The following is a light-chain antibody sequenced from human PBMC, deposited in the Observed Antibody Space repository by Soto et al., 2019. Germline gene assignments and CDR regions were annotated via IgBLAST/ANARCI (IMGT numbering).Light chain of an antibody. CDR2: AAS. V-gene: IGKV3-20*01. J-gene: IGKJ1*01. CDR3: QQYVSSPRT. CDR1: QSVSSNY. Sequence: EIVLTQSPGTLSLSPGERATLSCRASQSVSSNYLAWYQQQPGQAPRLLIYAASSRITGIPDRFSGSGSGTDFTLTISRLEPEDFAVYHCQQYVSSPRTLGQGTKVEIK.